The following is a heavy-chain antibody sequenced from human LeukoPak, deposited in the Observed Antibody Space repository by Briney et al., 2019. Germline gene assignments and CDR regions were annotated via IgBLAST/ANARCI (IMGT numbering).Heavy chain of an antibody. D-gene: IGHD2-2*01. Sequence: ASVEVSCKASGYTFTSYYMHWVRQAPGQGLEWMGIINPSGGSTSYAQKFQGRVTMTRDTSTSTVYMELSSPRSEDTAVYYCARESRHCSSTSCYRWFDPWGQGTLVTVSS. V-gene: IGHV1-46*01. CDR3: ARESRHCSSTSCYRWFDP. CDR1: GYTFTSYY. CDR2: INPSGGST. J-gene: IGHJ5*02.